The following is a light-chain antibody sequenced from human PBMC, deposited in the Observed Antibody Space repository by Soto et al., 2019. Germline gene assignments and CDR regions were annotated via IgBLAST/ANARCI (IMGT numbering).Light chain of an antibody. V-gene: IGLV2-8*01. CDR1: SXDIGGYNY. J-gene: IGLJ2*01. Sequence: QSALTQPPSASGSPGQSVTISCTGTSXDIGGYNYVSWYQQHPGTAPKLMIYEVSQRPSGVPDRFSGSKSGNTASLTVSGLQAEDEADYYCSSYAGSNNFVVFGGGTKLTVL. CDR2: EVS. CDR3: SSYAGSNNFVV.